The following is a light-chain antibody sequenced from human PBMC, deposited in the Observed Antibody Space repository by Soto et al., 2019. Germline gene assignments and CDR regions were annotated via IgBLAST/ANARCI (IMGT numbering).Light chain of an antibody. CDR3: QYYDSYSYT. V-gene: IGKV1-5*03. Sequence: DIQMTQSPSTLSASVGDRVTITCRASQNINNYLAWYQQKPGKAPNLLIYKASILESGVPSRFSGSGSGTEFTLTISSLQPDYFATYFCQYYDSYSYTFGQGTKLEIK. CDR2: KAS. CDR1: QNINNY. J-gene: IGKJ2*01.